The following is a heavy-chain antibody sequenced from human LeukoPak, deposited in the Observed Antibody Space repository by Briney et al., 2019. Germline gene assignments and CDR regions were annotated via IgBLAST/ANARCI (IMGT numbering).Heavy chain of an antibody. D-gene: IGHD1/OR15-1a*01. Sequence: GGSLRLSCAVSGGTTDDYGMSWVRQAPGKGLEWVSGINWDGTNTYYAESAKGRFTISRDSAEKSLYPHMNSLRDDDTAFYYCVKDLNGNWYSFDYWGQGTLVTVSS. CDR3: VKDLNGNWYSFDY. CDR1: GGTTDDYG. V-gene: IGHV3-20*04. CDR2: INWDGTNT. J-gene: IGHJ4*02.